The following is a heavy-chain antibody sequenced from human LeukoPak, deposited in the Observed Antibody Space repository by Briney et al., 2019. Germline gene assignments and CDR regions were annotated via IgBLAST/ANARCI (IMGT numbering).Heavy chain of an antibody. Sequence: GASVKVSCKASGYTFTSYYMHWVRQAPGQGLEWMGRINPNSGGTNYAQKFQGRVTMTRDTSISTAYMELSRLRSDDTAVYYCARGTVVPAAIRTAADYYYYGMDVWGQGTTVTVSS. CDR2: INPNSGGT. CDR1: GYTFTSYY. CDR3: ARGTVVPAAIRTAADYYYYGMDV. D-gene: IGHD2-2*02. J-gene: IGHJ6*02. V-gene: IGHV1-2*06.